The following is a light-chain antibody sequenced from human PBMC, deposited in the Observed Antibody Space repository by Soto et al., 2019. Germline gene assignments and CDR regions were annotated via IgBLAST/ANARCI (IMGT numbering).Light chain of an antibody. V-gene: IGKV3-11*01. J-gene: IGKJ4*01. Sequence: EIVLTQSPATLSLSPGERATLSCRASQSVSSYLAWYQQKPGQAPRLLIYDASNRATGIPARFSGSGSGTDLNLTISSIEPEDFAVYSCQQRSNWPRGLTFGGGTKVEIK. CDR2: DAS. CDR3: QQRSNWPRGLT. CDR1: QSVSSY.